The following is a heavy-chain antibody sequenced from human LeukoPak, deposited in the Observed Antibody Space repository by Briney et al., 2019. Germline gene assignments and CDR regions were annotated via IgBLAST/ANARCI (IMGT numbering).Heavy chain of an antibody. CDR2: IYSGGST. D-gene: IGHD1-7*01. Sequence: PGGSLRLSCAASGFTVSSNYMSWVRQAPGKGLEWVSVIYSGGSTYYADSVKGRFTISRDNAKNSLYLQMNSLRAEDTAVYYCARGVNWNYVVYYFDYWGQGTLVTVSS. V-gene: IGHV3-53*01. J-gene: IGHJ4*02. CDR1: GFTVSSNY. CDR3: ARGVNWNYVVYYFDY.